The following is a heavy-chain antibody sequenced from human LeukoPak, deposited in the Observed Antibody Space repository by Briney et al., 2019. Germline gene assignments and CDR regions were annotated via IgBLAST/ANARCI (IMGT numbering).Heavy chain of an antibody. Sequence: PGGTLRLSCAASGFTFSDYSMNWVRQAPGPGLEWISYVGISSGNTKYADSVKGRFTISGDKAKNSLYLQMNSLRVEDTAVYYCARDTKYAFDNWGQGTLVTVSS. CDR1: GFTFSDYS. CDR3: ARDTKYAFDN. J-gene: IGHJ4*02. V-gene: IGHV3-48*01. CDR2: VGISSGNT. D-gene: IGHD2-2*01.